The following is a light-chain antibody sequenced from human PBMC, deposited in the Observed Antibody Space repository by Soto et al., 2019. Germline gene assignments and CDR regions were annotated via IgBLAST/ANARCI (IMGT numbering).Light chain of an antibody. V-gene: IGKV3-20*01. J-gene: IGKJ1*01. CDR2: AGS. Sequence: EIVLTQSPGTLSLSPGERATLSCRASQSVSSSYLAWYQQKPGQAPRLLIYAGSDRATGIPDRFSGSGSGTEFTLTISRLEPEDFAVYYCQQYDTSLRAFGQGTKVEIK. CDR1: QSVSSSY. CDR3: QQYDTSLRA.